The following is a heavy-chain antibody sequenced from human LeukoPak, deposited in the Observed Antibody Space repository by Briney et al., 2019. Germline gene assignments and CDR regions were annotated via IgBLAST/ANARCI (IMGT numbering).Heavy chain of an antibody. D-gene: IGHD3-10*01. CDR3: ARWSYVSGTWFLDY. J-gene: IGHJ4*02. CDR1: GFTFSGYA. Sequence: QSGGSLRLSCEASGFTFSGYAMSWVRQAPGRGLEWVADINEDGTTIYYVNSVKGRFTISRDNAKNSLSLQLNTLRAGDTAVYYCARWSYVSGTWFLDYWGQGTLVTVSS. V-gene: IGHV3-7*05. CDR2: INEDGTTI.